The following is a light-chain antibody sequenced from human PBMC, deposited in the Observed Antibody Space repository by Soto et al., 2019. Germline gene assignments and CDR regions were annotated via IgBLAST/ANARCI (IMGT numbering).Light chain of an antibody. CDR3: QQYGATPGT. V-gene: IGKV3-20*01. CDR1: QSVTNSY. J-gene: IGKJ1*01. CDR2: GAS. Sequence: EIVLTQSPDTLSLSPGERVTLSCRASQSVTNSYLAWYQQKPGQGPRLRIHGASSRATGTPDRFSGSGSGTDFTLTISRLEPEDFAVYYCQQYGATPGTFGQGTKLDIK.